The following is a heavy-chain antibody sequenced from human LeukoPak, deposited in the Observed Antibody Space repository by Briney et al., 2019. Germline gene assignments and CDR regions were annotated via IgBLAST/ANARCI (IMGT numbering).Heavy chain of an antibody. V-gene: IGHV3-23*01. CDR2: MRGSGGST. D-gene: IGHD3-16*02. CDR1: GFTFSSYA. Sequence: GGSLRLSCAASGFTFSSYAMSWFRQAPGKGLEWVSAMRGSGGSTYYADSVKGRFTISRDNSKNTLYLQMNSLRAEDTAVYYCAKSVMITFGGVIGAFDIWGQGTMVTVSS. J-gene: IGHJ3*02. CDR3: AKSVMITFGGVIGAFDI.